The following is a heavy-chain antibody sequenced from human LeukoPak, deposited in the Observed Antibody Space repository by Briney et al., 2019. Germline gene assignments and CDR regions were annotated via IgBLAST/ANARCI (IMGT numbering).Heavy chain of an antibody. CDR1: RFTFSSYE. D-gene: IGHD1-7*01. CDR3: ARGITGTTSHYYYYYMDV. V-gene: IGHV3-48*03. CDR2: ISSSGSTI. Sequence: GGSLRLSCAASRFTFSSYEMNWVRQAPGKGLEWVSYISSSGSTIYYADSVKGRFTISRDNSKNTLYLQMNSLRAEDTAVYYCARGITGTTSHYYYYYMDVWGKGTTVTVSS. J-gene: IGHJ6*03.